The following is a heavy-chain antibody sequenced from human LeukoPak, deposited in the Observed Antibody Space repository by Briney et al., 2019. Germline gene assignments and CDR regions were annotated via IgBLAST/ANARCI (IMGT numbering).Heavy chain of an antibody. V-gene: IGHV3-53*01. CDR3: AREGYSSGWFRN. CDR2: IYSGGST. J-gene: IGHJ4*02. Sequence: GGSLRLSCAASGFTVSSNYMSWVRQAPGRGLEWVSVIYSGGSTYYADSVKGRFTISRDISKNTLHLQMNSLKADDTAVYYCAREGYSSGWFRNWGQGTLVTVSS. D-gene: IGHD6-19*01. CDR1: GFTVSSNY.